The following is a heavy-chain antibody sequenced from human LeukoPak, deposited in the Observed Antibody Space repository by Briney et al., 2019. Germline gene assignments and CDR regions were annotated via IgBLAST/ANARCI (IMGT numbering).Heavy chain of an antibody. CDR1: GGSLSSGNYY. Sequence: SETLSLTFPFSGGSLSSGNYYWSWIRQPPGKGPEWVGSIYYSGSTYYNPSLKSRVTISVDTSKNQFSLKLSSVTAADTAVYYCARHQDCGGDCYSDYWGQGTLVTVSS. CDR3: ARHQDCGGDCYSDY. CDR2: IYYSGST. D-gene: IGHD2-21*01. V-gene: IGHV4-39*01. J-gene: IGHJ4*02.